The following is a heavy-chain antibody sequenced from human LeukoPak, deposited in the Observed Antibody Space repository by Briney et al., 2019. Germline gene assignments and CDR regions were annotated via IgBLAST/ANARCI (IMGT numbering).Heavy chain of an antibody. D-gene: IGHD5-24*01. Sequence: SETLSLTCTVSGGSISSYYWSWIRQPPGKGLEWIGYIYYSGSTIYNPSLKSRVTISVDTSKNQFSLKLSSVTAADTAVYYCARKVEMAFDYWGQGTLVTVSS. J-gene: IGHJ4*02. CDR1: GGSISSYY. V-gene: IGHV4-59*01. CDR2: IYYSGST. CDR3: ARKVEMAFDY.